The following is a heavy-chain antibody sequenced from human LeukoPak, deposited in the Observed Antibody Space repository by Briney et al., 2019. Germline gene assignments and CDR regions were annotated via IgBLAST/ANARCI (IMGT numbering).Heavy chain of an antibody. Sequence: GGSLRLSCAASGFTFSSYSMNWVRQAPGKGLEWVSSINTRGSGEYYEDSVKGRFTISRDNARNSLYLQMNSLRAEDTAVYYCARGYGYFDYWGQGTLVTVSS. CDR3: ARGYGYFDY. V-gene: IGHV3-21*01. CDR2: INTRGSGE. CDR1: GFTFSSYS. D-gene: IGHD3-10*01. J-gene: IGHJ4*02.